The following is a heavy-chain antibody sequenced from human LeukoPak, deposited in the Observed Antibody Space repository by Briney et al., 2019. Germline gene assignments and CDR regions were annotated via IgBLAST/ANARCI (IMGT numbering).Heavy chain of an antibody. CDR3: ARGERPGCDY. J-gene: IGHJ4*02. V-gene: IGHV4-59*01. CDR1: GGSITSYY. Sequence: SETLSLTCTVSGGSITSYYWSWIRQPPGKGLEWIGYISYSRSTNYNPSLKSRATMSLDTSKNQFSLNLNSVTAADTAVYYCARGERPGCDYWGQGTLVSVSS. D-gene: IGHD6-6*01. CDR2: ISYSRST.